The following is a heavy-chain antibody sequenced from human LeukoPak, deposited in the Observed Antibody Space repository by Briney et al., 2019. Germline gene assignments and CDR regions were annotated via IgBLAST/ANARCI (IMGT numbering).Heavy chain of an antibody. J-gene: IGHJ4*02. V-gene: IGHV1-2*02. CDR2: INPNSGGT. CDR1: GYTFTGYY. CDR3: ARELGTVDY. Sequence: GASVKVSCKASGYTFTGYYMHWVRQAPGQGLEWMGWINPNSGGTNYAQKFQGRVTISVDTSKNQFSLKLSSVTAADTAVYYCARELGTVDYWGQGTLVTVSS. D-gene: IGHD7-27*01.